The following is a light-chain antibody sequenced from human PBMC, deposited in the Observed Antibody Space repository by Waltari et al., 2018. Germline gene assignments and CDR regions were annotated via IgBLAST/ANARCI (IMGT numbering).Light chain of an antibody. V-gene: IGKV3-20*01. Sequence: EIVSTHSPGPLSLSPGQRATLACWPRQRVRRALAWYQQKPGQAPRLLIYDASSRATGIPDRFSGSGSWTDFSLTISRLEPEDFAVYYCQHYVRLPATFGQGTKVDIK. CDR1: QRVRRA. CDR2: DAS. CDR3: QHYVRLPAT. J-gene: IGKJ1*01.